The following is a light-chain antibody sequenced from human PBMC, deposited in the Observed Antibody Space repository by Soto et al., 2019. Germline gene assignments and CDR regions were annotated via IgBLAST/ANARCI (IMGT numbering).Light chain of an antibody. CDR1: QSISSW. V-gene: IGKV1-5*01. CDR2: DAS. Sequence: DIQMTQSPSTLPASVGNRVTITFRASQSISSWLAWYQQKPGKAPKLLIYDASSLESGVPSRFSGSGSGTEFTLTISSLQPDDFATYYCQQYNSYSLTFGGGTKVDIK. J-gene: IGKJ4*01. CDR3: QQYNSYSLT.